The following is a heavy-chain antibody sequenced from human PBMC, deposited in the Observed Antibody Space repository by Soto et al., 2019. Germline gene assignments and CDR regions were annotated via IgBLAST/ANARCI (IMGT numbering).Heavy chain of an antibody. J-gene: IGHJ4*02. D-gene: IGHD1-26*01. CDR1: GGPISTSSYF. CDR2: IYFTGNS. V-gene: IGHV4-39*01. CDR3: ARGGYNHRGFDY. Sequence: SETLSLTCTVSGGPISTSSYFWAWIRQPPGKGLEWIGSIYFTGNSYHNPSLRSRVTISVDTSKNQFFLKLSSVTAADTAMYYCARGGYNHRGFDYWGQGPLVTV.